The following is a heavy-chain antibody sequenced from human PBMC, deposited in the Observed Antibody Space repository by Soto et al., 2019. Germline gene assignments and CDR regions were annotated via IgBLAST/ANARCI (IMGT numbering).Heavy chain of an antibody. CDR2: IYYSGST. V-gene: IGHV4-39*01. CDR1: GGSISSSSYY. Sequence: QLQLQESGPGLVKPSETLSLTCTVSGGSISSSSYYWVWIRQPPGKGPEWIGSIYYSGSTDYDPSLKSRVTISADTSKNQFSLKMNSVTAADTAVYYCARQSYGGSSPTGVDYWGQGALVTVSS. CDR3: ARQSYGGSSPTGVDY. J-gene: IGHJ4*02. D-gene: IGHD2-21*01.